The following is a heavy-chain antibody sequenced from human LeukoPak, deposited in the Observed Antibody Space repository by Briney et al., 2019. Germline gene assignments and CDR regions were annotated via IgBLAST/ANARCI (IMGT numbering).Heavy chain of an antibody. J-gene: IGHJ4*02. V-gene: IGHV1-2*02. CDR3: ARDLSGDYYFDY. CDR2: INPNSGGT. D-gene: IGHD4-17*01. Sequence: GASVKVSCKASGYTFTSYGISWVRQAPGQGLEWMGWINPNSGGTNYAQKFQGRVTMTRDTSISTAYMELSRLRSDDTAVYYCARDLSGDYYFDYWGQGTLVTVSS. CDR1: GYTFTSYG.